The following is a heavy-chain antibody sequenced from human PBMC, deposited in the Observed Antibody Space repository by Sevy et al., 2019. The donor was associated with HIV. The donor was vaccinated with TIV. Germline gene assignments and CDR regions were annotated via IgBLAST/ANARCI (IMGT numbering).Heavy chain of an antibody. CDR2: IYSAGTT. V-gene: IGHV3-53*01. J-gene: IGHJ6*02. CDR3: ARIKGASSSYAMDV. D-gene: IGHD2-2*01. CDR1: GLTVGSLS. Sequence: GGSLRLSCVASGLTVGSLSINWVRQAPGKGLEWVSLIYSAGTTFYSDSLKGRLTISRDNSNNTQDLQMNSLRAEDTAIYYCARIKGASSSYAMDVWGQGTTVTVSS.